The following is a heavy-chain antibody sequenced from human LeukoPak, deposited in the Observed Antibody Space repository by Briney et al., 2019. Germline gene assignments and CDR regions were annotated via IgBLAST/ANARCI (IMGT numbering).Heavy chain of an antibody. V-gene: IGHV3-30*02. CDR3: AKEIWPTVTTPGHTHFDY. Sequence: GGSLRLSCAASGFTFSTYGMHWVRQAPGKGLEWVAFIRYDGRNKYYADSVKGRFTISRDNSKNTLRLQMNSLRAEDTAVYYCAKEIWPTVTTPGHTHFDYWGQGTLVTVSS. CDR1: GFTFSTYG. D-gene: IGHD4-17*01. J-gene: IGHJ4*02. CDR2: IRYDGRNK.